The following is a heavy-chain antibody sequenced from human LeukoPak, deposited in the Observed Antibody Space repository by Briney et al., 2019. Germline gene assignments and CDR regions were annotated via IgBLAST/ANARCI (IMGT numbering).Heavy chain of an antibody. CDR1: GYTFTGYY. V-gene: IGHV1-2*02. Sequence: GASVKVSCKASGYTFTGYYMHWVRQAPGRGLEWMGWINPNSGGTNYAQKFQGRVTMTRDTSISTAYMELSRLRSDDTAVYYCDTYYYDSSGYYPTASWGQGTLVTVSS. CDR3: DTYYYDSSGYYPTAS. CDR2: INPNSGGT. D-gene: IGHD3-22*01. J-gene: IGHJ4*02.